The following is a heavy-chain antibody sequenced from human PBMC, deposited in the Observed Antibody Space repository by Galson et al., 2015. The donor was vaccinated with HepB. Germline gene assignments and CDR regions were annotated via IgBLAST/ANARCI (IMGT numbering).Heavy chain of an antibody. CDR1: GFAFNIYT. V-gene: IGHV3-30-3*01. D-gene: IGHD5-24*01. J-gene: IGHJ4*02. CDR3: ARPKAGLPPDGHFFDT. CDR2: ISYDGYYK. Sequence: SLRLSCAASGFAFNIYTMHWVRQAPGKGLDWVAVISYDGYYKFYADSVQGRFSISRDNSKNTLYLEMTTLRPDDTALYYCARPKAGLPPDGHFFDTWGQGTLGTVSS.